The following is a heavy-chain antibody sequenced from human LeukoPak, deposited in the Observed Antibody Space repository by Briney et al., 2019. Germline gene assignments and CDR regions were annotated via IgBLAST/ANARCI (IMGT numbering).Heavy chain of an antibody. Sequence: SETQSLTCTVACGSISCYYWRWLRKPRGKGLEWIGYIYYSGSTNYNPSLKCRVTISVDTSKNHFSLKLSSVTAADTAVYYCARGSGSMVRGTIPFDYWGQGTLVTVSS. CDR2: IYYSGST. CDR1: CGSISCYY. D-gene: IGHD3-10*01. J-gene: IGHJ4*02. CDR3: ARGSGSMVRGTIPFDY. V-gene: IGHV4-59*13.